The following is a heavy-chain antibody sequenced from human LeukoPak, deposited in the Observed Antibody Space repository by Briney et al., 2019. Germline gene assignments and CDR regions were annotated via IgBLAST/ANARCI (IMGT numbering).Heavy chain of an antibody. CDR2: IRFVGSNT. D-gene: IGHD6-13*01. Sequence: GGSLRLSCAASGFSFSSNGMRWVRQAPGKGLEWGAFIRFVGSNTYYADSVKVRLTISRDTSKNTLSLQMNSLRPEDTAVYYCAKAGGSSWAVLDYWGQGTLVTVSS. CDR1: GFSFSSNG. V-gene: IGHV3-30*02. J-gene: IGHJ4*02. CDR3: AKAGGSSWAVLDY.